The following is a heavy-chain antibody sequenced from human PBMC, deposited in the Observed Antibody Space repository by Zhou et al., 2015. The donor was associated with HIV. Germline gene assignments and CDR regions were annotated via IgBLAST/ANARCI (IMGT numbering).Heavy chain of an antibody. CDR1: GFIFSSYG. CDR2: IWFDGSRK. CDR3: AKVGYTGYDRLL. Sequence: QVQMVESGGGVVQPGGSLRFSCAASGFIFSSYGMHWVRQAPGKGLEWVTFIWFDGSRKFYADSVKGRFTISRDDSKNTLYLYMNRLRLEDTAVYYCAKVGYTGYDRLLWGQGTRVTVSS. D-gene: IGHD5-12*01. V-gene: IGHV3-30*02. J-gene: IGHJ4*02.